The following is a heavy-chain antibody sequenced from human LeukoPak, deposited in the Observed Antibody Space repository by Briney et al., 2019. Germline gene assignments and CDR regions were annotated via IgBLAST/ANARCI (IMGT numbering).Heavy chain of an antibody. V-gene: IGHV1-24*01. CDR3: ATDSHSSGWYWFDP. CDR2: FDPEDGET. CDR1: GYTLTELS. J-gene: IGHJ5*02. D-gene: IGHD6-19*01. Sequence: ASVKVSCKVSGYTLTELSMHWVRQAPGKGPEWMGGFDPEDGETIYAQKFQGRVTMTEDTSTDTAYMELSSLRSEDTAVYYCATDSHSSGWYWFDPWGQGTLVTVSS.